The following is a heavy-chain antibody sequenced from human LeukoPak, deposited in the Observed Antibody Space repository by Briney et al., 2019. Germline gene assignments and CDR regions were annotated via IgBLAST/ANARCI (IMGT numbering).Heavy chain of an antibody. CDR1: GFTFSSYW. Sequence: GGSLRLSCAASGFTFSSYWMSWVRQAPGKGLEWVANIKQDGSEIYYVDSVKGRFTISRDNAKNSLYLQMNSLRAEDTAVYYCARVFGTTAWYMDVWGKGTTVTVSS. CDR2: IKQDGSEI. D-gene: IGHD1-1*01. CDR3: ARVFGTTAWYMDV. V-gene: IGHV3-7*01. J-gene: IGHJ6*03.